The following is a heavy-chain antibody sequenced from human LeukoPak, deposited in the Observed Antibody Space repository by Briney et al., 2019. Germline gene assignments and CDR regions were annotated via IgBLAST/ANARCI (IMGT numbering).Heavy chain of an antibody. CDR3: ARDLINYGDYGITDY. CDR2: INPSGGST. Sequence: ASVKVSCKASGYTFTSYYMHWVRQAPGQGLEWMGIINPSGGSTSYAQKFQGRVTMTRDMSTSTVYMELSSLRSEDTAVYYCARDLINYGDYGITDYWGQGTLVTVSS. V-gene: IGHV1-46*01. J-gene: IGHJ4*02. D-gene: IGHD4-17*01. CDR1: GYTFTSYY.